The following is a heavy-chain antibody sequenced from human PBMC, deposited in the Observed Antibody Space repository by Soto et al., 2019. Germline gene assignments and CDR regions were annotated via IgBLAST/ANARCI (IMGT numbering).Heavy chain of an antibody. J-gene: IGHJ4*02. CDR2: ISYDGSNK. Sequence: GGSLRLSCAASGFTFSSYGMHWVRQAPGKGLEWVAVISYDGSNKYYADSVKGRFTISRDNSKNTLYLQMNSLRAEDTAVYYCAKALWFGEFYYWGQGTLVTVSS. CDR3: AKALWFGEFYY. D-gene: IGHD3-10*01. V-gene: IGHV3-30*18. CDR1: GFTFSSYG.